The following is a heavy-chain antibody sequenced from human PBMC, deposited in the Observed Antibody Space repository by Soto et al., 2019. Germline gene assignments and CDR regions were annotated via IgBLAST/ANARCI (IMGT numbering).Heavy chain of an antibody. J-gene: IGHJ6*02. D-gene: IGHD3-9*01. CDR2: IYYSGST. CDR3: ARGGGWLLFKESDYGMDV. CDR1: GGSISSSSYY. Sequence: SETLSLTCTVSGGSISSSSYYWSWIRQHPGKGLEWIGYIYYSGSTYYNPSLKSRVTISVDTSKNQFSLKLSSVTAADTAVYYCARGGGWLLFKESDYGMDVWGQGTTVTVSS. V-gene: IGHV4-31*03.